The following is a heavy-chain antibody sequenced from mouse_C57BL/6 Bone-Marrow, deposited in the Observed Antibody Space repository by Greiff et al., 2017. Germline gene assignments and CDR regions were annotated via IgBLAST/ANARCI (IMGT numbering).Heavy chain of an antibody. CDR2: IYPRSGNS. CDR1: GYTFTSYG. D-gene: IGHD2-13*01. Sequence: QVQLKQSGAELARPGASVKLSCKASGYTFTSYGISWVKQRTGQGLEWIGEIYPRSGNSYYNEQFKGKATLTADKSSSTVYMEFRSMTSEDSAVYVCASYVDYGRGHWGQGTSLTVSS. V-gene: IGHV1-81*01. J-gene: IGHJ2*02. CDR3: ASYVDYGRGH.